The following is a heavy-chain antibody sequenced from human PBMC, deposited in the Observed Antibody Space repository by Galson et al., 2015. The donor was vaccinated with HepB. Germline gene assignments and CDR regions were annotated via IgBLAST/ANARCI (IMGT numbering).Heavy chain of an antibody. D-gene: IGHD2-2*02. J-gene: IGHJ4*02. Sequence: SETLSLTCAVYGGSFSGYYWSWIRQPPGKGLEWIGEINHSGSTNYNPSLKSRVTISVDTSKIQFSLKLSSVTAADTAVYYCAKVGVPAAIGMYFDYWGQGTLVTVSS. V-gene: IGHV4-34*01. CDR1: GGSFSGYY. CDR2: INHSGST. CDR3: AKVGVPAAIGMYFDY.